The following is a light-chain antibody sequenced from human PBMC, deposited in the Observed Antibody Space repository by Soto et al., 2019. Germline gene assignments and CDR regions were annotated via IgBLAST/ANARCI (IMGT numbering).Light chain of an antibody. CDR2: WAS. J-gene: IGKJ4*01. CDR3: QQYYSPRPLT. Sequence: DIVMTQSPDSLAVSLGERATINCKSSQSVLYSSNNKNYLAWYQQKAGQPPKLLIYWASTRESGVPDRFSGSESGTDFTLTISSLQAEDGAVYYGQQYYSPRPLTCGGGTKVESK. V-gene: IGKV4-1*01. CDR1: QSVLYSSNNKNY.